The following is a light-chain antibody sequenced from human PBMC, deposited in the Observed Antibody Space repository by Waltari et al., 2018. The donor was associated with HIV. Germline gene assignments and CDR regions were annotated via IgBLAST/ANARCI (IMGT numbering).Light chain of an antibody. J-gene: IGLJ3*02. Sequence: QSALTQPASVSGSPGQSITISCTGSSSDVGGYNYVSWYQQHPGKAPKLMIYNVSQRPSGVSSRFSGSKSGNTASLTISGLQAEDEADYYCCSYTSSSAFEWVFGGGTKLTVL. V-gene: IGLV2-14*01. CDR1: SSDVGGYNY. CDR3: CSYTSSSAFEWV. CDR2: NVS.